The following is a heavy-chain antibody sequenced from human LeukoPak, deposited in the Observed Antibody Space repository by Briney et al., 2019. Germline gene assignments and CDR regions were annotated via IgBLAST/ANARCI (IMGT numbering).Heavy chain of an antibody. CDR2: ISSSSSYI. CDR3: ATLRKSLWIPEFDF. D-gene: IGHD1-1*01. Sequence: PGGSLRLSCTVSGFTVSSNSMSWVRQAPGKGLEWVSSISSSSSYIYYADSVKGRFTISRDNAKNSLYLQMNSLRAEDTAVYYCATLRKSLWIPEFDFWGQGTLVTVSS. J-gene: IGHJ4*02. V-gene: IGHV3-21*04. CDR1: GFTVSSNS.